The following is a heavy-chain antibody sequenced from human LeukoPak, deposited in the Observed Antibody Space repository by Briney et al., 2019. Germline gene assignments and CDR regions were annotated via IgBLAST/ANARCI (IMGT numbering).Heavy chain of an antibody. CDR1: GFTFSNYG. J-gene: IGHJ4*02. CDR3: AKDQLRSGTIYYFDF. V-gene: IGHV3-30*18. Sequence: GGSLRLSCAASGFTFSNYGMHWVRQAPGKGLEWVAVISYDGHNNYYADSVKGRFTISRDNSKNTLYLQMNSLRAEDTAVYYCAKDQLRSGTIYYFDFWGQGTLVTVSS. D-gene: IGHD2/OR15-2a*01. CDR2: ISYDGHNN.